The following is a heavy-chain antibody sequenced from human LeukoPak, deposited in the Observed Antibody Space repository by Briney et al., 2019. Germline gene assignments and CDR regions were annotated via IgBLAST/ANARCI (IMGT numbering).Heavy chain of an antibody. D-gene: IGHD3-22*01. V-gene: IGHV1-2*02. J-gene: IGHJ4*02. CDR1: GYTFTGYY. CDR3: ARVARYDSSGYKYFDY. Sequence: ASVKVSCKASGYTFTGYYIHWVRPAPGQGLEWMGWINPNSGGTNYAQKFQGRVTMTRDTSISTAYMELSRLRSDDTAVYYCARVARYDSSGYKYFDYWGQGTLVTVSS. CDR2: INPNSGGT.